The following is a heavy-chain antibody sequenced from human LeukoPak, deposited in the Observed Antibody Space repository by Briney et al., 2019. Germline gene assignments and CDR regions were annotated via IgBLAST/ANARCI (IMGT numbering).Heavy chain of an antibody. D-gene: IGHD2/OR15-2a*01. Sequence: ASVRVSCKASGYTFTAYYIHWVRQAPGQGLEWVGWIYPNSGDTRFPQKFQDRVTLTRDTSINTVYMELRSLTSDDTAVYYCARVNGKNNDIFENWGQGTMVTVSS. V-gene: IGHV1-2*02. J-gene: IGHJ3*02. CDR3: ARVNGKNNDIFEN. CDR2: IYPNSGDT. CDR1: GYTFTAYY.